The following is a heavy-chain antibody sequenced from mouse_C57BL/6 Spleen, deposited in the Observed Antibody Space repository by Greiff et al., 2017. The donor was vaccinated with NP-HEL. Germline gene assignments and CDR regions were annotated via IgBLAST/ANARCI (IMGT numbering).Heavy chain of an antibody. Sequence: VQLQQPGAELVQPGTSVKLSCKASGYTFTSYWMHWVKQRPGQGLEWIGVIDPSDSYTNYNQKFKGKATLTVDTSSSTAYMQLSSLTSEDSAVYYCARNPSNYSNYDRFAYWGQGTLVTVSA. V-gene: IGHV1-59*01. CDR1: GYTFTSYW. D-gene: IGHD2-5*01. J-gene: IGHJ3*01. CDR3: ARNPSNYSNYDRFAY. CDR2: IDPSDSYT.